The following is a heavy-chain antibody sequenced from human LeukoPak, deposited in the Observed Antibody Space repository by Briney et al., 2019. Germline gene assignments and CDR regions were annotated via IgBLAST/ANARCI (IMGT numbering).Heavy chain of an antibody. CDR2: ISGSGGST. V-gene: IGHV3-23*01. D-gene: IGHD6-13*01. Sequence: PGASLRLSCAASGFTFSSYAMSWVRQAPGKGLEWVSAISGSGGSTYYADSVKGRFTLSRDNSKNTLYLQMNSLRAEDTAVYYCAKPQKGIAAAGFPFDYWGQGTLVTVSS. CDR3: AKPQKGIAAAGFPFDY. CDR1: GFTFSSYA. J-gene: IGHJ4*02.